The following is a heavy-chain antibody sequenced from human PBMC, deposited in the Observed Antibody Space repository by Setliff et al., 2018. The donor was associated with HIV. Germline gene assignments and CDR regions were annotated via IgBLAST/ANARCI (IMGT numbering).Heavy chain of an antibody. J-gene: IGHJ6*02. CDR3: ARNFGLSPSGKYYYYYGMDI. CDR2: VNPNSGDA. Sequence: GASVKVSCKASGYTFTGHYLHWVRQAPGQGLEWLGWVNPNSGDAIYAQNFQGRVTMTRDTSINAAYMELRGLRSDDKAVYYCARNFGLSPSGKYYYYYGMDIWGQGTTVTVSS. V-gene: IGHV1-2*02. CDR1: GYTFTGHY. D-gene: IGHD3-10*01.